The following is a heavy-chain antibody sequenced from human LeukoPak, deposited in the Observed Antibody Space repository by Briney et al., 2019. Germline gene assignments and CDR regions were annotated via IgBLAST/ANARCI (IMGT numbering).Heavy chain of an antibody. J-gene: IGHJ4*02. CDR2: INPSGGST. V-gene: IGHV1-46*01. CDR3: ARAPLDDSGYDLGDYYFDY. D-gene: IGHD5-12*01. CDR1: GYTFTSYY. Sequence: ASVKVSCKASGYTFTSYYMHWVRQAPGQGLEWMGIINPSGGSTSYAQKFQGRVTMTRDTSTSTVYMELSSLRSEDTAVYYCARAPLDDSGYDLGDYYFDYWGQGTLVTVSS.